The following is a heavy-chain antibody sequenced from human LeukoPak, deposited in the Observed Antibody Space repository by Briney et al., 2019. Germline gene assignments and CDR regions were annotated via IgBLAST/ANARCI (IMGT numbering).Heavy chain of an antibody. CDR2: IYYSGST. Sequence: SETLSLTCTVSGGSISSYYWSWIRQPPGKGLEWTGYIYYSGSTNYNPSLKSRVTISVDTSKNQFSLKLSSVTAADTAVYYCARAGRTFSGGWFDPWGQGTLVTVSS. CDR1: GGSISSYY. V-gene: IGHV4-59*01. CDR3: ARAGRTFSGGWFDP. D-gene: IGHD3-16*01. J-gene: IGHJ5*02.